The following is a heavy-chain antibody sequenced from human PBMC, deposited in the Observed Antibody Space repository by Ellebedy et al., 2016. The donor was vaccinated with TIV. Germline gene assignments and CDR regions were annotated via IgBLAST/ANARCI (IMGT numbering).Heavy chain of an antibody. V-gene: IGHV3-23*01. Sequence: GESLKISCAASGFTFTTYGMNWVRQIPGKGLEWVSAISGSGSNTYYAGSVRGRFTISRDNSKNTLYLQMNSLRAEDTAVYYCTKDWDRSAWYGRFDSWGQGTLVTVSS. CDR1: GFTFTTYG. CDR3: TKDWDRSAWYGRFDS. J-gene: IGHJ4*02. CDR2: ISGSGSNT. D-gene: IGHD6-19*01.